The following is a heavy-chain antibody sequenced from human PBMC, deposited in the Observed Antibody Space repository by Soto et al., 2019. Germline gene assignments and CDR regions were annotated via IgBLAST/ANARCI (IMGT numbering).Heavy chain of an antibody. CDR2: INPNSGGT. V-gene: IGHV1-2*04. CDR3: ARDATPESAFDI. Sequence: ASVKVSCKASGYTFSGYYMHWVRQAPGQGLEWMGWINPNSGGTNYAQKFQGWVTITRDTSISTAYMEVSRLRSDDTAVYYCARDATPESAFDIWGQGTMVTVSS. J-gene: IGHJ3*02. CDR1: GYTFSGYY.